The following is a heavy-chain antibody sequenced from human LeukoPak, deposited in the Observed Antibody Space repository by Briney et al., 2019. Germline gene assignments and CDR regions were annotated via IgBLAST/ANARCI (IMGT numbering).Heavy chain of an antibody. CDR2: INHSGST. Sequence: SETLSLTCAVYGGSFSGYFWSWIRQPPRKGLEWMGEINHSGSTNYNPSLKSRVTISVGTSKNQFSLKLSSVTAADTAVYYCARGGYSYGFSYWGQGTLVTVSS. CDR1: GGSFSGYF. CDR3: ARGGYSYGFSY. V-gene: IGHV4-34*01. J-gene: IGHJ4*02. D-gene: IGHD5-18*01.